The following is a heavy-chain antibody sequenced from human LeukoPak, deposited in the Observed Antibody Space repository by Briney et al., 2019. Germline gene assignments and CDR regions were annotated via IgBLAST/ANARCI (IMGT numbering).Heavy chain of an antibody. CDR3: AKEKGFGYSPLDY. Sequence: GGSLRLSCAASGFTFSNYAMTWVRQAPGKGLEWISTISGRGDGTYYTDSVKGRFTISRDNSKNTVYLQMNNLRAEDTALYYCAKEKGFGYSPLDYCGQGTVVTVSA. CDR2: ISGRGDGT. V-gene: IGHV3-23*01. J-gene: IGHJ4*02. D-gene: IGHD3-22*01. CDR1: GFTFSNYA.